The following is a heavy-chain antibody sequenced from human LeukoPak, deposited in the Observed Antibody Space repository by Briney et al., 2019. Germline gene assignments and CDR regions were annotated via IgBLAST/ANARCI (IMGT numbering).Heavy chain of an antibody. CDR1: GYTFTGYY. D-gene: IGHD2-15*01. V-gene: IGHV1-2*02. CDR3: ARDGRYCSGGSCKLYYYYLDV. J-gene: IGHJ6*03. Sequence: ASVKVSCKASGYTFTGYYMHWVRQAPGQGLEWMGWINPDSGGTKYAQKFQGRVTMTRDTSISTAYMELSRLRSDDTAVYYCARDGRYCSGGSCKLYYYYLDVWGKGTTVTVSS. CDR2: INPDSGGT.